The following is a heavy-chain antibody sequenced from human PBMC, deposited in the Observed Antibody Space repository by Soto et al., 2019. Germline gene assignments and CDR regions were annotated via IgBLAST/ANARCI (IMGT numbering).Heavy chain of an antibody. Sequence: PGGSLRLSSAASGFTFRSYAMSWVRQAPRKGLEWVSAISGSGGSTYYADSVKGRFTISRDNSKNTLYLQMNSLRAEDTAVYYCAKVLGSDYYDSSGTSYYYYYYGMDVWGQGTTVTVSS. CDR2: ISGSGGST. CDR3: AKVLGSDYYDSSGTSYYYYYYGMDV. J-gene: IGHJ6*02. D-gene: IGHD3-22*01. V-gene: IGHV3-23*01. CDR1: GFTFRSYA.